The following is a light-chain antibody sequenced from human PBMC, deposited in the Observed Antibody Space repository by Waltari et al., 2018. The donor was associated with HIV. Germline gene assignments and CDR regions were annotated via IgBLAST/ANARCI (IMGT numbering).Light chain of an antibody. CDR3: QQYGGSPT. V-gene: IGKV3-20*01. CDR1: QSVSSSY. Sequence: EIVLTQSPGTLSLSPGERATLSCRASQSVSSSYLAWYQQKLGQAPRLRIYGASSRATGIPDRFSGSGSGTDFTLTISRLEPEDFAVYYCQQYGGSPTFGPGTKVDIK. CDR2: GAS. J-gene: IGKJ3*01.